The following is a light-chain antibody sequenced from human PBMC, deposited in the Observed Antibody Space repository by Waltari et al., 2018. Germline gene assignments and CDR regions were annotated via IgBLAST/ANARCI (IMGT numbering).Light chain of an antibody. CDR1: HSVSMY. Sequence: EIESTQSLGFLSLSRGARATISCWASHSVSMYLAWYQQNPGQAPRLLISRTSNRATGIPDRFSGSGSGTDFSLTISRLEPEDFAVYYCQQYEGLPATFGRGTKVEI. V-gene: IGKV3-20*01. CDR3: QQYEGLPAT. CDR2: RTS. J-gene: IGKJ1*01.